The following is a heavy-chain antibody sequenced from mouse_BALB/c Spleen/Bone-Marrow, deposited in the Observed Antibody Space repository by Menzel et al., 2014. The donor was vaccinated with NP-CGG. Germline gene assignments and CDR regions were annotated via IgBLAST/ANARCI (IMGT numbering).Heavy chain of an antibody. CDR1: GFTFSDYY. J-gene: IGHJ3*01. Sequence: EVMLVESGGGLVKPGGSLKLSCAASGFTFSDYYMYWVRQTPEKRLEWVATISDAGSYTYYPDSVKGRFTISRDNAKNNLYLQMISLKSEDTAMYYSARDGDYRYAWFAYWGQGTLVTVST. CDR2: ISDAGSYT. V-gene: IGHV5-4*02. D-gene: IGHD2-14*01. CDR3: ARDGDYRYAWFAY.